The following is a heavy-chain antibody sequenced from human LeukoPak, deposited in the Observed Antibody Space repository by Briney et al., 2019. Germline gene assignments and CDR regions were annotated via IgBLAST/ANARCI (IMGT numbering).Heavy chain of an antibody. CDR2: IIPIFGTA. CDR1: GGTFSSYA. Sequence: VKVSCKASGGTFSSYAISWVRQAPGQGLEWMGGIIPIFGTANYAQKFQGRVTITADKSTSTAYMELSSLRSEDTAVYYCARGGYSYGYAYFDYYMDVWGKGTTVTVSS. J-gene: IGHJ6*03. V-gene: IGHV1-69*06. CDR3: ARGGYSYGYAYFDYYMDV. D-gene: IGHD5-18*01.